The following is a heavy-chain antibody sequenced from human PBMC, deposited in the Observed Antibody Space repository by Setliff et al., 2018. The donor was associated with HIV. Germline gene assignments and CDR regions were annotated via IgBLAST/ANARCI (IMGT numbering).Heavy chain of an antibody. Sequence: SETLSLTCTVPGGSINRSNYYWGWIRQPPGKGLEWIGTISYTGSTYYDPSLKSRVTISLDTSMNQFFLKLSSVTAPDTAIYYCARQTWEYYDTLTGYYRSPKNFDSWGQGTLVTVSS. J-gene: IGHJ4*02. CDR2: ISYTGST. D-gene: IGHD3-9*01. V-gene: IGHV4-39*01. CDR1: GGSINRSNYY. CDR3: ARQTWEYYDTLTGYYRSPKNFDS.